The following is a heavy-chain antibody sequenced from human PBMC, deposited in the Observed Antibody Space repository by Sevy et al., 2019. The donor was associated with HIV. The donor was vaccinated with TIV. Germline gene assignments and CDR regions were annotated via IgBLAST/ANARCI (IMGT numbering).Heavy chain of an antibody. Sequence: GGSLRLSCAASGFTLDGVALNWVRQAPGKGLEWVAGRSQSGNTAYYTDSVKGRFTISRDNSKNTLYLQMNSLRAEDTAVYYCAKPQGDSSGLDDYWGQGTLVTVSS. D-gene: IGHD3-22*01. V-gene: IGHV3-23*01. J-gene: IGHJ4*02. CDR3: AKPQGDSSGLDDY. CDR2: RSQSGNTA. CDR1: GFTLDGVA.